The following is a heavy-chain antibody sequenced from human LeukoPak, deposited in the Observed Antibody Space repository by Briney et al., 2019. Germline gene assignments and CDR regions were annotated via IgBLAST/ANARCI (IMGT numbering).Heavy chain of an antibody. Sequence: NASETLSLICTASGAPISRFYWNWVRQPPGKGLEWIGNIYNGVPTFFNPPLKSRVTLSADTSKTQFSLQLASVTAADTAVYYCVQTTGWPGFDYWGQGILVTVSS. CDR2: IYNGVPT. J-gene: IGHJ4*02. D-gene: IGHD6-19*01. CDR1: GAPISRFY. V-gene: IGHV4-4*09. CDR3: VQTTGWPGFDY.